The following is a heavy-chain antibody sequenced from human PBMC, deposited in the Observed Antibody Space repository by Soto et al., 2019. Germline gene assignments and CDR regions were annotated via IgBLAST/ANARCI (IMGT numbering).Heavy chain of an antibody. V-gene: IGHV4-61*01. CDR3: ARGATVTHSDY. CDR2: VSYSGTT. D-gene: IGHD4-17*01. CDR1: GVSVNSGSFY. J-gene: IGHJ4*02. Sequence: QVLLQESGPGLVKPSETLSLTCTVSGVSVNSGSFYWTWIRQPPGKGLEWIGFVSYSGTTKYNASLKSRVTISVDTSRSQISLKVSSVTAADTAVYYCARGATVTHSDYWGQGTLVNVSS.